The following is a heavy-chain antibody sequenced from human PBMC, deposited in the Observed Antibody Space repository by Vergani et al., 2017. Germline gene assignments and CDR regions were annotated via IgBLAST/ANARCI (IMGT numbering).Heavy chain of an antibody. CDR2: IDTSDSYT. D-gene: IGHD3-22*01. CDR3: ARLSYYYDSSGSASIDY. Sequence: DVQLVQSGAEVKKPGESLRISCKGSGYSFTSYWICWVRQMPGKGLEWMGRIDTSDSYTNYSTSCQGHVTISADKSIITAYLQWSSLKASDTAMYYCARLSYYYDSSGSASIDYWGQGTLVTVSS. V-gene: IGHV5-10-1*03. J-gene: IGHJ4*02. CDR1: GYSFTSYW.